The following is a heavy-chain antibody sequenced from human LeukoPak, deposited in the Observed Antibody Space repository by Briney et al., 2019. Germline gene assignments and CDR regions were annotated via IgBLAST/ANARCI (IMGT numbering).Heavy chain of an antibody. CDR2: INSDGSRT. CDR3: AREGGVTDDAFDI. D-gene: IGHD3-16*01. V-gene: IGHV3-74*01. CDR1: GFTFSSYA. Sequence: GGSLRLSCAASGFTFSSYAMHWVRQVPGKGLVWVSRINSDGSRTNYADSVKGRFTISRDNAKNTLYLQMNSLRAEDTAVYYCAREGGVTDDAFDIWGQGTMVTASS. J-gene: IGHJ3*02.